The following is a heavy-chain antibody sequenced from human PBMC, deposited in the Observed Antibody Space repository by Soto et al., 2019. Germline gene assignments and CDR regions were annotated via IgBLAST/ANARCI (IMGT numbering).Heavy chain of an antibody. CDR3: ARSQGSWYRLENYFYHFYGVGG. V-gene: IGHV1-69*01. Sequence: QVQLVQSGAEVKKPGSSVKVSCKASGGTFSSYAISWVRQAPGQGLEWMGGIIPISGTANYAQKFQGRVTNPADESKSTGFLELSSLGSGDTAGYYLARSQGSWYRLENYFYHFYGVGGWGQGTTVTVSS. CDR1: GGTFSSYA. J-gene: IGHJ6*02. CDR2: IIPISGTA. D-gene: IGHD2-15*01.